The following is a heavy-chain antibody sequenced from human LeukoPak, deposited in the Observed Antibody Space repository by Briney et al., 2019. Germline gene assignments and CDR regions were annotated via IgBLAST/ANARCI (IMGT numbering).Heavy chain of an antibody. J-gene: IGHJ5*02. CDR1: GGTFSSYA. CDR2: IIPIFGTA. Sequence: SVKVSCKASGGTFSSYAISWVRQAPGQWLEWIGGIIPIFGTANYAQKFQGRVTITTDESTSTAYMGLSSLRSEDTAVYYCARGGTNYYDSSGYYPPTHWFDPWGQGTLVTVSS. CDR3: ARGGTNYYDSSGYYPPTHWFDP. V-gene: IGHV1-69*05. D-gene: IGHD3-22*01.